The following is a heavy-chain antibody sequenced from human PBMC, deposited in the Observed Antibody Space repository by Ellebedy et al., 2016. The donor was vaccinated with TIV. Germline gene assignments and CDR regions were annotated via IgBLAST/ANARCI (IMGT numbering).Heavy chain of an antibody. V-gene: IGHV3-7*03. D-gene: IGHD3-10*01. J-gene: IGHJ4*02. CDR3: ARDARGGHLDS. CDR1: GFSLRNNW. Sequence: GESLKISCVASGFSLRNNWMSWVRQAPGKGPEWVANIREDGGERKYVDSVKGRFTISTDNAKNSLSLQMDSLRVEDTALDYCARDARGGHLDSWGQGTLVTVSS. CDR2: IREDGGER.